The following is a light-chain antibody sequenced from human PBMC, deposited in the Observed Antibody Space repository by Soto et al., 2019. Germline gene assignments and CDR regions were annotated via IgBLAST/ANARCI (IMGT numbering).Light chain of an antibody. CDR1: SSDVGAYNF. V-gene: IGLV2-11*01. CDR2: DVS. Sequence: QSALTQPRSVSGSPGQSVTISCTGTSSDVGAYNFVSWYQQHPGRVPKLMIYDVSRRPSGVPDRFSGSKSGNTASLTISGLQADDEADYYCCSNAGSYTLVFGGGTKLTVL. CDR3: CSNAGSYTLV. J-gene: IGLJ3*02.